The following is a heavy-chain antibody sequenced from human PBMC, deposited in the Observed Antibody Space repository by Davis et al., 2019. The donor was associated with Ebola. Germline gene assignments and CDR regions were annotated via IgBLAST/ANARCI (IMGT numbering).Heavy chain of an antibody. J-gene: IGHJ4*02. CDR3: ARAIVLDY. CDR2: ISGSGGST. V-gene: IGHV3-23*01. CDR1: GFTFSSYV. D-gene: IGHD2-21*01. Sequence: AGSLTLSCAASGFTFSSYVMGCVRQAPGQGLEWVSAISGSGGSTYYADSVKGRFTISRDNSKNTLYLQMNSLIAEDTAVYYCARAIVLDYWGQGTLVTVSS.